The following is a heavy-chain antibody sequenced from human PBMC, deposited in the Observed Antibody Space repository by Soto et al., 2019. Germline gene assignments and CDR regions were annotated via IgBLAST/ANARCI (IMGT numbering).Heavy chain of an antibody. CDR3: AKVPVVTPYYFDY. V-gene: IGHV3-23*01. J-gene: IGHJ4*02. Sequence: EVQLLESGGGLVQPGGSLRLSCAASGFTFSSYAMSWVRQAPGKGLEWVSAISGSGGSTYYADSVKGRFTISRDNSKNTLYLQMNSLRAEDTSVSYCAKVPVVTPYYFDYWGQGTLVNVSS. CDR2: ISGSGGST. D-gene: IGHD2-21*02. CDR1: GFTFSSYA.